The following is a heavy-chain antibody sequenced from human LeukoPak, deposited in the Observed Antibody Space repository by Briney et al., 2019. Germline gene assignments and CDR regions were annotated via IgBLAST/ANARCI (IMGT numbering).Heavy chain of an antibody. CDR1: GFILSSYW. J-gene: IGHJ5*01. CDR2: TNSDGSST. Sequence: GGSLRLSCAGSGFILSSYWMHWVRQAPGKGLVWVSRTNSDGSSTDYADSVKGRFTISRDNSKYTLYLQMNSLRAEDTAVYYCAKDLHDYGDYVGWFDSWGQGTLVTVSS. V-gene: IGHV3-74*01. CDR3: AKDLHDYGDYVGWFDS. D-gene: IGHD4-17*01.